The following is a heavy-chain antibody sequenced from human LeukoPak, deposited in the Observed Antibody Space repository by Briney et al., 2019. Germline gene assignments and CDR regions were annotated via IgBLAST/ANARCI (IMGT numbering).Heavy chain of an antibody. J-gene: IGHJ4*02. CDR1: GFTFSSYA. CDR3: ARAPKAYIVVVPADY. Sequence: PGGSLRLSCAASGFTFSSYAMHWVRQAPGKGLEWVAVISYDGSNKYYADSVKGRFTISRDNSKNTLYLQMNSLRAEDTAVYYCARAPKAYIVVVPADYWGQGTLVTVSS. V-gene: IGHV3-30-3*01. CDR2: ISYDGSNK. D-gene: IGHD2-2*01.